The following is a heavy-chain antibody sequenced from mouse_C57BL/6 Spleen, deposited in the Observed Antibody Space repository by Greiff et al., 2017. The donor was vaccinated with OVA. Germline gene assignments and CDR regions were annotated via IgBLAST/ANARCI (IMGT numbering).Heavy chain of an antibody. CDR3: ARPTTVVATDWFAY. V-gene: IGHV1-64*01. Sequence: QVQLQQPGAELVKPGASVKLSCKASGYTFTSYWMHWVKQRPGQGLEWIGMIHPNSGSTNYNEKFKSKATLTVDKSSSTAYMQLSSLTSEDSAVYYCARPTTVVATDWFAYGGQGTLVTVSA. D-gene: IGHD1-1*01. CDR1: GYTFTSYW. CDR2: IHPNSGST. J-gene: IGHJ3*01.